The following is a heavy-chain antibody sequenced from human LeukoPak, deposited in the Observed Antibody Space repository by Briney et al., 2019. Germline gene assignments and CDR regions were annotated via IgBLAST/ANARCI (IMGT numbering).Heavy chain of an antibody. Sequence: SETLSLTCAVSGGSIITTNWWSWVRQPPGKGLEWIGEVHLNGATHYNPSLGSRVSMSIDKSKNHMSLKLTSVTAADTAIYYCTRESGAFSPFGFWGQGTLVTVSP. D-gene: IGHD1-26*01. J-gene: IGHJ4*02. CDR2: VHLNGAT. CDR3: TRESGAFSPFGF. CDR1: GGSIITTNW. V-gene: IGHV4-4*02.